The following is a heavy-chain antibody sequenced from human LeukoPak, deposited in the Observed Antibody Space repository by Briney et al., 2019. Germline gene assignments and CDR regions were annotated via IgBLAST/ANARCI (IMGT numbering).Heavy chain of an antibody. CDR3: ARPANYGSGSWAKPTGPLKPSFDY. Sequence: PGGSLRLSCAASGFTFSSYGMHWVRQAPGKGLEWVAVISYDGSNKYYADSVKGRFTISRDNSKNTLYLQMNSLRAEDTAVYYCARPANYGSGSWAKPTGPLKPSFDYWGQGTLVTVSS. CDR1: GFTFSSYG. J-gene: IGHJ4*02. V-gene: IGHV3-30*03. CDR2: ISYDGSNK. D-gene: IGHD3-10*01.